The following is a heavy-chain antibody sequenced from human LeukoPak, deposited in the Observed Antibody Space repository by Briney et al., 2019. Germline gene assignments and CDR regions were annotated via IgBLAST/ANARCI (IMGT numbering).Heavy chain of an antibody. CDR2: IYTSGST. J-gene: IGHJ6*03. V-gene: IGHV4-61*02. CDR1: GGSISSGSYY. Sequence: SETLSLTCTVSGGSISSGSYYWSWIRQPAGKGLEWIGRIYTSGSTNYNPSLKSRVTISVDTSKNQFSLKLSSVTAADTAVYYCARETTMVRGSYYYYYYYMDVWGKGTTVTISS. CDR3: ARETTMVRGSYYYYYYYMDV. D-gene: IGHD3-10*01.